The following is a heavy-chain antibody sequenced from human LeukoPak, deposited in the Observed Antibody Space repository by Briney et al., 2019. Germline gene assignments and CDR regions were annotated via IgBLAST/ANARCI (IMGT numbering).Heavy chain of an antibody. Sequence: ASVKVSCKASGYTFTSYAMNWVRQAPGQGLEWMGWINTNTGNPTYAQGFTGRFVFSLDTSVGTAHLQISSLKAEDTAVYYCAREKSKYDILTGYYVGFGYYFDYWGQGTLVTVSS. CDR3: AREKSKYDILTGYYVGFGYYFDY. CDR2: INTNTGNP. V-gene: IGHV7-4-1*02. D-gene: IGHD3-9*01. J-gene: IGHJ4*02. CDR1: GYTFTSYA.